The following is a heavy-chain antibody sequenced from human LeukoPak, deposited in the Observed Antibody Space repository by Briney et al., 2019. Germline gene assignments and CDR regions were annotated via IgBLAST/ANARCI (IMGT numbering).Heavy chain of an antibody. CDR3: ARVAVGAHDAFDI. Sequence: AASVKVSCKASGGTFSSYTISWVRQAPGQGLEWMGRIIPILGIADYAQKFQGRVTITADKSTSTAYIELSSLRSEDTAVYYCARVAVGAHDAFDIWGQGTMVTVSS. D-gene: IGHD1-26*01. CDR2: IIPILGIA. J-gene: IGHJ3*02. CDR1: GGTFSSYT. V-gene: IGHV1-69*02.